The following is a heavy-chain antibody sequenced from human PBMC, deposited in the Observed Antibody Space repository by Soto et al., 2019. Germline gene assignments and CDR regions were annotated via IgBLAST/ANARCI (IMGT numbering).Heavy chain of an antibody. V-gene: IGHV4-34*01. CDR2: INHSGST. J-gene: IGHJ4*02. CDR3: ASDKITGLFDY. D-gene: IGHD2-8*02. Sequence: QVQLQQWGAGLLKPSETLSPTCAVYGGSFSGYYWTWIRQPPGTGLEWIGEINHSGSTNYNPSLKSRVTISVDASKNQFSLKLTSVTAADTAVYYCASDKITGLFDYWGQGTLVTVSS. CDR1: GGSFSGYY.